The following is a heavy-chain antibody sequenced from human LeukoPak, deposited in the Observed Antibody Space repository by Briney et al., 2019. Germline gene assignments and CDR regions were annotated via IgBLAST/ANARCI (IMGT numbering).Heavy chain of an antibody. Sequence: ASVTVSCKASGYTFTGYYTHWVRQAPGQGLEWMGWINPNSGGTNYAQKFQGRVTMTRDTSISTAYMELSRLRSDDTAVYYCARESLNSGYDLPADYWGQGTLVTVSS. CDR3: ARESLNSGYDLPADY. CDR1: GYTFTGYY. D-gene: IGHD5-12*01. V-gene: IGHV1-2*02. J-gene: IGHJ4*02. CDR2: INPNSGGT.